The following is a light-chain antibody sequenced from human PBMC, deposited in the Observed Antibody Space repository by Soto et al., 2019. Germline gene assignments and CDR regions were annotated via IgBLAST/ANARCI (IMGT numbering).Light chain of an antibody. CDR1: QSVSSN. CDR2: GAS. V-gene: IGKV3-15*01. J-gene: IGKJ2*01. Sequence: EIVMTQSQAPLSVSPGERATLSCRASQSVSSNLAWYQQKPGQAPRLLIYGASTRATGIPARFSGSGSGTEFTITISSLQSEDFAVYYCQQYNNWPPYTFGQGTKLEIK. CDR3: QQYNNWPPYT.